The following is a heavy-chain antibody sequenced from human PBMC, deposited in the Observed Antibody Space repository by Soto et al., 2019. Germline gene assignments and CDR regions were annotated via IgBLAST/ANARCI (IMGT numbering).Heavy chain of an antibody. CDR1: GGSVTNSSYY. Sequence: SETLSLTCTVSGGSVTNSSYYWGWIRQSPGKGLEWIGSVYYRGRSYSKSSVKSRVTISVDTSKNQFSLNFNSLTASDTALYYCVSQRTTVLTQAYFDYWGPGALVTVSS. CDR3: VSQRTTVLTQAYFDY. J-gene: IGHJ4*02. V-gene: IGHV4-39*01. D-gene: IGHD4-17*01. CDR2: VYYRGRS.